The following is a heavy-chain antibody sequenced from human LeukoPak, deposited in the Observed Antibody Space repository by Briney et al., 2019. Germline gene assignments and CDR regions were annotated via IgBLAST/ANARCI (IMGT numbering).Heavy chain of an antibody. CDR2: INHSGST. J-gene: IGHJ4*02. V-gene: IGHV4-34*01. CDR3: ARIFRGAYFDY. Sequence: SETLSLTCAVYGGSFSGYYWSWIRQPPGKGLEWIGEINHSGSTNYNPSLKSRVTISVDTSKNQFSLKLSSVTAADTAVYYCARIFRGAYFDYWGQGTLVTVSS. CDR1: GGSFSGYY. D-gene: IGHD3-10*01.